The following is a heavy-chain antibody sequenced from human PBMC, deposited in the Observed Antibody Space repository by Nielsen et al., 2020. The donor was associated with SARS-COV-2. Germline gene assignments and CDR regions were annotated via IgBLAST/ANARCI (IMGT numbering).Heavy chain of an antibody. CDR2: TYYSGNT. V-gene: IGHV4-39*02. CDR1: GGSISSRSYY. J-gene: IGHJ3*02. Sequence: SETLSLTCTVSGGSISSRSYYWGWIRQPPGKGLEWIGSTYYSGNTYYNSSLKSRVTISVDTSKNQFSLQLSSVTAADTAVYYCARDQDQITIFGVVIIEDAFDIWGQGTMVTVSS. D-gene: IGHD3-3*01. CDR3: ARDQDQITIFGVVIIEDAFDI.